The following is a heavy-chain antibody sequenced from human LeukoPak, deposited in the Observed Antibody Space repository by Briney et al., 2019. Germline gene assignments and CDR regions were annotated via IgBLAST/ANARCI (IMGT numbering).Heavy chain of an antibody. CDR2: IWYDGSNK. V-gene: IGHV3-33*01. D-gene: IGHD3-3*01. CDR1: GFTLSSYG. J-gene: IGHJ6*02. Sequence: PGRSLRLSCAASGFTLSSYGMHWVRQAPGKGLEWVAVIWYDGSNKYYADSVKGRFTISRDNSKNTLYLQMNSLRAEDTAVYYCARDGTFGVVKDYYYGMDVWGQGTTVTVS. CDR3: ARDGTFGVVKDYYYGMDV.